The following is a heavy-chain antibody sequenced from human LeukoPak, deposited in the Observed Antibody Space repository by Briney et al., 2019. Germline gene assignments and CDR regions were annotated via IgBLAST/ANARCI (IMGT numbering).Heavy chain of an antibody. D-gene: IGHD2/OR15-2a*01. CDR1: GFTFSSYS. CDR2: ISSSSGTI. J-gene: IGHJ4*02. V-gene: IGHV3-48*01. Sequence: GGSLRLSCAASGFTFSSYSMNWVRQAPGKGLEWVSYISSSSGTIYYADSVRGRFTISRDNAKNSLYLQMNSLRAEDTAVYYCARDLGVVSHYYFDSGAREPWSPSPQ. CDR3: ARDLGVVSHYYFDS.